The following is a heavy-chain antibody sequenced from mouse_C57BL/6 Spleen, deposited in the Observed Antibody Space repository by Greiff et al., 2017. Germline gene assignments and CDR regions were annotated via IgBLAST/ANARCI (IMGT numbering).Heavy chain of an antibody. J-gene: IGHJ2*01. CDR3: ARTPITTVVAYYFDY. V-gene: IGHV1-18*01. CDR2: INPNNGGT. Sequence: VQLQQSGPELVKPGASVKIPCKASGYTFTDYNMDWVKQSHGKSLEWIGDINPNNGGTIYNQKFKGKATLTVDKSSSTAYMELRSLTSEDTAVYYCARTPITTVVAYYFDYWGQGTTLTVSS. D-gene: IGHD1-1*01. CDR1: GYTFTDYN.